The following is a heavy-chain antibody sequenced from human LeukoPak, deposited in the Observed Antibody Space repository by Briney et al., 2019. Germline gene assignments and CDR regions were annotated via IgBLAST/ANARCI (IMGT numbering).Heavy chain of an antibody. Sequence: PGGSLRLSCAASGFTFSSYAMSWVRQAPGKGLEWVSAISGSGGSTYYADSVKGRFTISRDNSKNTLYLRMNSLRAEDTAIYYCAKSTCGGDCSRWFDPWGQGTLVTVSS. CDR1: GFTFSSYA. V-gene: IGHV3-23*01. CDR3: AKSTCGGDCSRWFDP. CDR2: ISGSGGST. D-gene: IGHD2-21*02. J-gene: IGHJ5*02.